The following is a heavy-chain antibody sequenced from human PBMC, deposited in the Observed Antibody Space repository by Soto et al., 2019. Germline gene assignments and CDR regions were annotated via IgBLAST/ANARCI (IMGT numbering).Heavy chain of an antibody. Sequence: EVQLAESGGGFVEPGGSLRLCCVVSGFSLSRAWMDWVRQVPGKGLVWVSRINKDATTTYADSVKGRFTISRDTAKNTLYLQMNSLRAEDTALYYCAREDFWRFALGQGTLVTVSS. V-gene: IGHV3-74*01. D-gene: IGHD3-3*01. J-gene: IGHJ5*02. CDR1: GFSLSRAW. CDR3: AREDFWRFA. CDR2: INKDATT.